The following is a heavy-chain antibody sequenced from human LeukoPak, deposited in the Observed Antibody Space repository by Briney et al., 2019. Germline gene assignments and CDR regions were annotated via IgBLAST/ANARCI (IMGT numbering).Heavy chain of an antibody. Sequence: GGSLRLSCAASGFTFSSYAMSWVRQAPGKGLELVSAISGSGGSTYYADSVKGRFTISRDNSKNTLYLQMSSLRAEDTAVYYCAKLPDGGGGYVYMDSWGQGTLVTVSS. D-gene: IGHD3-16*01. CDR3: AKLPDGGGGYVYMDS. V-gene: IGHV3-23*01. CDR1: GFTFSSYA. J-gene: IGHJ4*02. CDR2: ISGSGGST.